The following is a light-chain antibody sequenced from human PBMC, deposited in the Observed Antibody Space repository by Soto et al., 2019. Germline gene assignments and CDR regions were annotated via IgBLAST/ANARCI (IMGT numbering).Light chain of an antibody. CDR1: QSLLHSNGNNY. J-gene: IGKJ5*01. CDR3: QQSYSTPFT. CDR2: AAS. Sequence: DIVMTQSPLSLPVTPGEPASISCRSSQSLLHSNGNNYLDWYLQKPGQSPQLLIYAASTLQSGVPSRFSGSGSGTDFTLTISCLQSEDFATYYCQQSYSTPFTFGQGTRLEIK. V-gene: IGKV2-28*01.